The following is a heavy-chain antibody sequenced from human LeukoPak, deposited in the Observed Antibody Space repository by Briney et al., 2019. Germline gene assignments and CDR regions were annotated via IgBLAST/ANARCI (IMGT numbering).Heavy chain of an antibody. D-gene: IGHD6-19*01. V-gene: IGHV4-39*01. J-gene: IGHJ6*02. Sequence: SETLSLTCTVSGGSISSSSYYWGWIRQPPGKGLEWIGSIYYSGGTYYNPSLKSRVTISVDTSKNQFSLKLSSVTAADTAVYYCARQGTAVAGTGDYGTDVWGQGTTVTVSS. CDR2: IYYSGGT. CDR3: ARQGTAVAGTGDYGTDV. CDR1: GGSISSSSYY.